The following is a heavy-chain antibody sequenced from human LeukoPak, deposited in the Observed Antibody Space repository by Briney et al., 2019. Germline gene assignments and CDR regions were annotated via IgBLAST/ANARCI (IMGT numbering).Heavy chain of an antibody. CDR3: ARTEQQLKEHYFDY. J-gene: IGHJ4*02. CDR2: IYHSGST. CDR1: GGSISSGGYY. D-gene: IGHD6-13*01. V-gene: IGHV4-30-2*01. Sequence: PSQTLSLTYTVSGGSISSGGYYWSWIRQPPGKGLEWIGYIYHSGSTYYNPSLKSRVTISVDRSKNQFSLKLSSVTAADTAVYYCARTEQQLKEHYFDYWGQGTLVTVSS.